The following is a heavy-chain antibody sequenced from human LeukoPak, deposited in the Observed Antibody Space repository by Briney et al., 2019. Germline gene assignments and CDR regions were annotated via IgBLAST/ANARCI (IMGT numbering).Heavy chain of an antibody. CDR1: EFTFSSYG. J-gene: IGHJ4*02. Sequence: GGSLRLSCEASEFTFSSYGMHWVRQPPGKGLEWVAFIRYDGNNKYYADSVKGRFTISRDNSKNTLYLQMNSLRAEDTAVYYCAKDIRHYGSGSYVDYWGQGTLVTVSS. D-gene: IGHD3-10*01. CDR2: IRYDGNNK. V-gene: IGHV3-30*02. CDR3: AKDIRHYGSGSYVDY.